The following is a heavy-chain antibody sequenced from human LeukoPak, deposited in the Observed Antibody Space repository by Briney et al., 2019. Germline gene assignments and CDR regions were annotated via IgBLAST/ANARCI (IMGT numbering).Heavy chain of an antibody. V-gene: IGHV4-38-2*01. Sequence: SETLSLTCAVSSYSISSGSYWGWIRQSPGKGLEWVGSSFHSGNSYYNPSLKSRLTMSVDTSKNQFSLKLTSVTAADTALYYCARVTYVDDMLYHYFDYWGQGILVTVSS. CDR3: ARVTYVDDMLYHYFDY. J-gene: IGHJ4*02. D-gene: IGHD4-17*01. CDR1: SYSISSGSY. CDR2: SFHSGNS.